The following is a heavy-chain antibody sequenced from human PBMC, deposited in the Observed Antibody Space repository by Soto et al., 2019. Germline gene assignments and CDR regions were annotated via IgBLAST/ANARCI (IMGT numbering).Heavy chain of an antibody. Sequence: QVQLVQSGPEVQKPGASVKVSCKASGYTFNKYSISWVRQAHGQGLEWMGWISAYNGDTNHAHQLQARAPXXQXTXXTTAYMERRNFRSADTAMYYCAREPAGRGWFRFDSWGQGTLVTVSS. J-gene: IGHJ4*02. CDR3: AREPAGRGWFRFDS. V-gene: IGHV1-18*01. CDR2: ISAYNGDT. D-gene: IGHD6-19*01. CDR1: GYTFNKYS.